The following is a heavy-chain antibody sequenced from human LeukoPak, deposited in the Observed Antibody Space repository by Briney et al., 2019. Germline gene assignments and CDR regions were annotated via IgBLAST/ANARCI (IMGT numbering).Heavy chain of an antibody. V-gene: IGHV3-23*01. CDR1: GFTFGTYA. CDR2: ISARGDRT. CDR3: VKEMSRYAYGDY. D-gene: IGHD3-16*01. J-gene: IGHJ4*02. Sequence: GGSLRLSCVASGFTFGTYAMSWVRQAAGKGLEWVSAISARGDRTYYADSVKGRFTISRDNSKNTLYVQMNSLRVEDTAAYFCVKEMSRYAYGDYWGQGALVTVSS.